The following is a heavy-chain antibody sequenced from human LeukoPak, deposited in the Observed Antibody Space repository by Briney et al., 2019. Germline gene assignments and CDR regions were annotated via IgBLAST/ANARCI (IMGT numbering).Heavy chain of an antibody. D-gene: IGHD2-15*01. CDR2: ISGSGGST. Sequence: GGSLRLSCAASGFTFSSYAMSWVRQAPGKGLEWVSGISGSGGSTYYADSVKGRFTIFRDNSKNTLYLQMNSLRAEDTAVYHCANGWSPDCWGRGTLVTVSS. V-gene: IGHV3-23*01. CDR1: GFTFSSYA. CDR3: ANGWSPDC. J-gene: IGHJ4*02.